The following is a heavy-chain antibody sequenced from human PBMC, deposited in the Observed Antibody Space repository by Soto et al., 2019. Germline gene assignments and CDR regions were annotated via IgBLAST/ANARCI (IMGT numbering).Heavy chain of an antibody. Sequence: GESLKISCKGSGYTFTTNRISWVRQLPGKGLEWLGRIDPSDSYTNYSPSLQGHVTISADKSLSTAYLQWSSLKASDNAMYNYARHVRPVTGGAFDIWGQGTMVTVSS. V-gene: IGHV5-10-1*01. CDR2: IDPSDSYT. CDR1: GYTFTTNR. CDR3: ARHVRPVTGGAFDI. D-gene: IGHD6-6*01. J-gene: IGHJ3*02.